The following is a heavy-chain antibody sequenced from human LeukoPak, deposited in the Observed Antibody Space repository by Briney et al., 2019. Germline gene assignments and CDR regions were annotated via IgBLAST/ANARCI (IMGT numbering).Heavy chain of an antibody. Sequence: PGGSLRLSCAASGFTFSIYDMTWVRQAPGKGLEWVSAISGSASSTYYADSVKGRFIISRDNSKNTLYLQMNSLRAEDTAVYYCAKTERGYSFAYGFDYWGQGTLVTVSS. CDR3: AKTERGYSFAYGFDY. J-gene: IGHJ4*02. CDR2: ISGSASST. CDR1: GFTFSIYD. V-gene: IGHV3-23*01. D-gene: IGHD5-18*01.